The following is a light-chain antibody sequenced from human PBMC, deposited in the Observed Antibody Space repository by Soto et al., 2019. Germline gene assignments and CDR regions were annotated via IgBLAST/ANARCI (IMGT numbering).Light chain of an antibody. J-gene: IGKJ4*01. CDR1: QSVTTF. CDR2: DAS. Sequence: EIVLTQSPVTLSLSPGERATLSCRASQSVTTFLAWYQQKPGQAPRLLIYDASKMATGIPARFSGSGSGTDFTLTISSLEPEDFGVYYCQQRNSWPLTFGGGTKVEIK. CDR3: QQRNSWPLT. V-gene: IGKV3-11*01.